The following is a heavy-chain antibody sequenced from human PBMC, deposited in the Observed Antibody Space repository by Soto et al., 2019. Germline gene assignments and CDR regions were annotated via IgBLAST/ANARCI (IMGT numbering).Heavy chain of an antibody. CDR2: FYSSGST. Sequence: SETLSLTCTVSGGSISSSSYYWGWIRQPPGKGLEWIGSFYSSGSTYYNPSLMGRVTISVDTSKNQFSLKLSSVTAADTAVYYCARHYEQEVLDYWGQGTLVTVSS. CDR1: GGSISSSSYY. CDR3: ARHYEQEVLDY. J-gene: IGHJ4*02. V-gene: IGHV4-39*01. D-gene: IGHD3-16*01.